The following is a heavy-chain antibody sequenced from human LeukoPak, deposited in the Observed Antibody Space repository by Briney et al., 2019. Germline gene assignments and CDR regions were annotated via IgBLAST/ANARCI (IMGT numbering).Heavy chain of an antibody. CDR3: GRYCSTTSCSVDY. Sequence: SETLSLTCTVSGGSISSGGYYWSWIRQPPGKGLEWIGDIYHSGSTYYNPSLKSRITISVDRSKNQFCLKLSSVTAADTAVYYCGRYCSTTSCSVDYWGQGTRVTVSS. CDR2: IYHSGST. V-gene: IGHV4-30-2*01. D-gene: IGHD2-2*01. CDR1: GGSISSGGYY. J-gene: IGHJ4*02.